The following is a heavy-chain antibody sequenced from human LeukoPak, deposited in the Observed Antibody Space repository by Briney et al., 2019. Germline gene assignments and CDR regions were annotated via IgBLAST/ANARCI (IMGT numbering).Heavy chain of an antibody. V-gene: IGHV4-31*03. Sequence: SQTLSLTCTVSGGSISSGGYYRNWIRQHPGKGLEWIGYIYYSGSTYYNPSLKSRVTISVDTSKNQFSLKLSSVTAADTAVYYCARDRRYGSRSYDGFDPWGQGTLVTVSS. CDR1: GGSISSGGYY. J-gene: IGHJ5*02. D-gene: IGHD3-10*01. CDR3: ARDRRYGSRSYDGFDP. CDR2: IYYSGST.